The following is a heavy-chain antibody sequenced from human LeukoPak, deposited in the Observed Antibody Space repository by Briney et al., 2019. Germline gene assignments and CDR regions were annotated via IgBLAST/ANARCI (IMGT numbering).Heavy chain of an antibody. D-gene: IGHD3-3*01. CDR2: IYYSGST. Sequence: SETLSLTCTVSGGSLSSSSYYWGWIRQPPGKGLEWIGSIYYSGSTYYNPSLKSRVTISVDTSKNQFSLKLSSVTAADTAVYYCARRGYDFWSGLNWFDPWGQGTLVTVSS. CDR1: GGSLSSSSYY. V-gene: IGHV4-39*01. CDR3: ARRGYDFWSGLNWFDP. J-gene: IGHJ5*02.